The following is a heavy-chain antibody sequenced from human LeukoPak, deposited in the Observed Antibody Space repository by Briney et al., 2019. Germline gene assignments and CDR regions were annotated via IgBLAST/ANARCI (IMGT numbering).Heavy chain of an antibody. CDR2: IYYSGST. CDR1: GGSISSSSYY. V-gene: IGHV4-39*01. CDR3: ASDPHCSSTSCYKYYYYMDV. Sequence: SETLSLTCTVSGGSISSSSYYWGWIRQPPGKGLEWIGSIYYSGSTYYNPSPKSRVTISVDTSKNQFSLKLSSVTAADTAVYYCASDPHCSSTSCYKYYYYMDVWGKGTTVTVSS. J-gene: IGHJ6*03. D-gene: IGHD2-2*02.